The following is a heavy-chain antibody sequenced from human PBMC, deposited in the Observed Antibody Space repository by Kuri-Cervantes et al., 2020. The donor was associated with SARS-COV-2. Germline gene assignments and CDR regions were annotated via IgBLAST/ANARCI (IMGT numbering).Heavy chain of an antibody. V-gene: IGHV3-33*08. J-gene: IGHJ6*02. Sequence: GESLKISCAASGFTFSSYSMNWVRQAPGKGLEWVAVIWYDGSNKYYADSVKGRFTISRDNSKNTLYLQMNSLRAEDTAVYYCASRFWSGYYQPYYCYGMDVWGQGTTVTVSS. CDR3: ASRFWSGYYQPYYCYGMDV. CDR2: IWYDGSNK. D-gene: IGHD3-3*01. CDR1: GFTFSSYS.